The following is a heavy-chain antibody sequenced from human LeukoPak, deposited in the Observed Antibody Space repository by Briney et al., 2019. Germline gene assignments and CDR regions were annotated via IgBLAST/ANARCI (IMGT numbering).Heavy chain of an antibody. V-gene: IGHV3-23*01. CDR1: GFTFSSYG. CDR2: ISGSVGGT. J-gene: IGHJ4*02. CDR3: VRPFHYYDSSGGSY. D-gene: IGHD3-22*01. Sequence: GGSLRLSCAASGFTFSSYGMHSVRQAPGEGLGWGSAISGSVGGTYNADSVRGRFTISRDNSRNTLYLQMTSLRAEDTAVYYCVRPFHYYDSSGGSYWGQGTLVTVSS.